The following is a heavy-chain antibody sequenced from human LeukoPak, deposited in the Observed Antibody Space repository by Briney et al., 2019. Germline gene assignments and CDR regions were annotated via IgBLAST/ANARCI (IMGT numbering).Heavy chain of an antibody. CDR1: GGTFSSYT. Sequence: ASVKVSCKASGGTFSSYTISWVRQAPGQGLEWMGRIIPILGIANYAQKFQGRATITADKSTSTAYMELSSLRSEDTAVYYCAREDIVVVVAATRGHWFDPWGQGTLVTVSS. J-gene: IGHJ5*02. CDR3: AREDIVVVVAATRGHWFDP. V-gene: IGHV1-69*04. D-gene: IGHD2-15*01. CDR2: IIPILGIA.